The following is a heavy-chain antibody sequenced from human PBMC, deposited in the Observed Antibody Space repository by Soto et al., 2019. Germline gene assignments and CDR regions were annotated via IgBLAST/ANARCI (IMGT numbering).Heavy chain of an antibody. J-gene: IGHJ6*02. Sequence: ASVKVSCKASGGTFSSYAISWVRQAPGQGLEWMGGIIPIFGTANYAQKFQGRVTITADESTSTAYMELSSLRSEDTAVYYCARYADSSSWDYYYYYGMDVWGQGTTVTVS. CDR1: GGTFSSYA. CDR3: ARYADSSSWDYYYYYGMDV. V-gene: IGHV1-69*13. CDR2: IIPIFGTA. D-gene: IGHD6-13*01.